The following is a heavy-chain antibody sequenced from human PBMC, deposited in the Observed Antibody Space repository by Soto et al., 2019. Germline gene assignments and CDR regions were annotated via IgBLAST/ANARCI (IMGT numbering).Heavy chain of an antibody. V-gene: IGHV3-30*04. D-gene: IGHD5-18*01. CDR2: ISYEGSLK. CDR3: AKHRGFPRSYGYDY. CDR1: GFTFSAYA. Sequence: GGSLRLSCAASGFTFSAYAMHWVRQAPGRGLEWVAVISYEGSLKNYADSVKGRFTISRDNSKNTLYLQMNSLRREDTAVYYCAKHRGFPRSYGYDYWGQGTLVTVSS. J-gene: IGHJ4*02.